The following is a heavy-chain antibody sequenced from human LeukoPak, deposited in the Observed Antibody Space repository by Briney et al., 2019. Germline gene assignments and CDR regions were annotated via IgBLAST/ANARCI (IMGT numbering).Heavy chain of an antibody. CDR1: GYTFTGYY. CDR3: AREGGDYGDNGLGMDV. V-gene: IGHV1-2*02. CDR2: INPNSGGT. D-gene: IGHD4-23*01. J-gene: IGHJ6*04. Sequence: ASVKVSCKASGYTFTGYYMHWVRQAPGQGLEWMGWINPNSGGTNYAQKFQGRVTMTRDTSISTAYMELSRLRSDDTAVYYCAREGGDYGDNGLGMDVWGKGTTVTVSS.